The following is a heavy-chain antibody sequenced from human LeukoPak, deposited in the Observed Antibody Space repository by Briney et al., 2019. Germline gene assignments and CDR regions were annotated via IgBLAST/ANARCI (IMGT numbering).Heavy chain of an antibody. CDR3: ASSQASEAPLDPYFDY. Sequence: SETLSLTCTVSGGSISSYYWSWIRQPPGKGLEWIGYIYYSGSTNYNPSLKSRVTISVDTSKNQFSLKLSSVTAADTAVYYCASSQASEAPLDPYFDYWGQGTLVTVSS. D-gene: IGHD3-10*01. V-gene: IGHV4-59*01. CDR1: GGSISSYY. CDR2: IYYSGST. J-gene: IGHJ4*02.